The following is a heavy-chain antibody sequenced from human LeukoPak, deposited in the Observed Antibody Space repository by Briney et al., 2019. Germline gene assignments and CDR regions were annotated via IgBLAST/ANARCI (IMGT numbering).Heavy chain of an antibody. Sequence: SETLSLTCTVSGGSISSSSYYWGWIRQPPGKGLEWIGSIYYSGSTYYNPSLKSRVTISVDTSKNQFSLKLSSVTAADTAVYYCARWGVVVAAAAALWGQGTLVTVSS. CDR2: IYYSGST. V-gene: IGHV4-39*01. J-gene: IGHJ4*02. CDR1: GGSISSSSYY. CDR3: ARWGVVVAAAAAL. D-gene: IGHD2-15*01.